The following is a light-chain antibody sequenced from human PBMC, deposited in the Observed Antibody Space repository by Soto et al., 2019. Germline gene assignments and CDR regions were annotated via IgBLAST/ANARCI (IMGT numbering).Light chain of an antibody. V-gene: IGLV1-44*01. CDR1: SSNIGSNT. CDR3: AAWGDRLTGWV. J-gene: IGLJ3*02. CDR2: SNN. Sequence: QSVLTQPPSASGTPGQRVTISCSGSSSNIGSNTVNWYQQLQGTAPKLLICSNNQRTSGVPDRFSVSKSVTSASPDISGLQYYDEDDYYCAAWGDRLTGWVFGGGTKLTVL.